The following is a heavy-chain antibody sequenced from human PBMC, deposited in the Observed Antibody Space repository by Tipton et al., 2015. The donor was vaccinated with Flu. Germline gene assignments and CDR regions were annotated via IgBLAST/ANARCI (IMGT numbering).Heavy chain of an antibody. CDR3: ARELGSGTFTFGA. D-gene: IGHD3-10*01. CDR2: IYPSGGGT. Sequence: QLVQSGNEVKKPGASVKISCKASGYTFGIYNIHWVRQAPGQGLEWMGIIYPSGGGTRYAQKFQGRVTVTRDKSTSTVYMELTSLRSEDTAVYYCARELGSGTFTFGAWGQVTLVTVSS. CDR1: GYTFGIYN. V-gene: IGHV1-46*01. J-gene: IGHJ5*02.